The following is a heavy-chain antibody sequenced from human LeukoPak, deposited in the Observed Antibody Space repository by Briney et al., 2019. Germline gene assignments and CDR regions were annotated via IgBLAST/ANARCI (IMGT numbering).Heavy chain of an antibody. J-gene: IGHJ4*02. V-gene: IGHV1-46*01. CDR3: ARDLRWPVTTLFDY. CDR1: GGSFSSYD. CDR2: INPNYDIR. D-gene: IGHD2/OR15-2a*01. Sequence: GASVKVSCKAYGGSFSSYDVSWVRQAPGQGLEWMGIINPNYDIRNYAQKFQGRVTMTRDTSTSTVYMELSSLKSEDTAVYFCARDLRWPVTTLFDYWGQGTLVTVSS.